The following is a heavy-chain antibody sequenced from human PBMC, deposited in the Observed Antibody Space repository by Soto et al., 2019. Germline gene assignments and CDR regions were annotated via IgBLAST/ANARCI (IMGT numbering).Heavy chain of an antibody. CDR1: GFTFSSYA. CDR2: ISYDGSNK. D-gene: IGHD5-18*01. V-gene: IGHV3-30-3*01. Sequence: MRLSCAASGFTFSSYAMHWVRQAPGKGLEWVEVISYDGSNKYYADSVKGRFTISRDNSKNTLYLQMNSLRAEDTAVYYCARDTADTAMVTYYYYGMDVWGQGTTVTVSS. CDR3: ARDTADTAMVTYYYYGMDV. J-gene: IGHJ6*02.